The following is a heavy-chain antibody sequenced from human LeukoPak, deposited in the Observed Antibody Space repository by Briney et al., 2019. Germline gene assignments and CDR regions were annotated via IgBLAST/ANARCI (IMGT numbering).Heavy chain of an antibody. J-gene: IGHJ6*03. CDR3: ARSSEGRYYYDSRGYSYYYYYMDV. CDR1: GGSISSYY. V-gene: IGHV4-59*01. CDR2: IYYSGST. D-gene: IGHD3-22*01. Sequence: PSETLSLTCTVSGGSISSYYWSWIRQPPGKGLEWIGLIYYSGSTNYNPSLKSRVTISVDTSKNQFSLKLNSVTAADTAVYYCARSSEGRYYYDSRGYSYYYYYMDVWGKGTTVTISS.